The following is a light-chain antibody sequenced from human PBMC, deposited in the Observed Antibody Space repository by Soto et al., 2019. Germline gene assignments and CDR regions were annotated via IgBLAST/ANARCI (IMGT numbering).Light chain of an antibody. CDR3: TSFSVRSPL. J-gene: IGLJ1*01. V-gene: IGLV2-14*01. CDR1: SSDIGGYNY. CDR2: DVS. Sequence: QSALAQPASMSGSPGQSVTISCAGTSSDIGGYNYVSWYQHHPGKAPKLIIYDVSSRPSGVSPRFSGSKSGNTASLTISGLHAEDEADYSCTSFSVRSPLFGTGTKVTV.